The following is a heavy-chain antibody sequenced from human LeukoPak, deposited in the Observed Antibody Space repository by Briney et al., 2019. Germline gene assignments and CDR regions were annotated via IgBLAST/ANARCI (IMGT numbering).Heavy chain of an antibody. D-gene: IGHD1-26*01. Sequence: GGSLRLSCAASGFTFSSYAMSWVRQAPGKGLEWVSAISGSGGSTYYADSVKGRFTISRDNSENTLDLHMHSLRAEDTAVYYCAAKGNGYTGIYLFAHWGQGTLVTVSS. CDR3: AAKGNGYTGIYLFAH. V-gene: IGHV3-23*01. CDR2: ISGSGGST. CDR1: GFTFSSYA. J-gene: IGHJ4*02.